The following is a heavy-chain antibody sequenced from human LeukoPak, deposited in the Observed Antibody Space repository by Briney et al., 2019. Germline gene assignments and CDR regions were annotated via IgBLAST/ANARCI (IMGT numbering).Heavy chain of an antibody. CDR1: GFTFSSYG. CDR2: ISYDGSNK. CDR3: ARDRTVVVPAGEGGFDY. Sequence: GGSLRLSCAASGFTFSSYGMHWVRQAPGKGLEWVAVISYDGSNKYYADSVKGRFTISRDNSKNTLYLQMNSLRAEDTAVYYCARDRTVVVPAGEGGFDYWGQGTLVTVSS. J-gene: IGHJ4*02. D-gene: IGHD2-2*01. V-gene: IGHV3-30*19.